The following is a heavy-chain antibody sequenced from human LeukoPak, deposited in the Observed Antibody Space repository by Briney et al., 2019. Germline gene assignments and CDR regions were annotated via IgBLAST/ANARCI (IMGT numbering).Heavy chain of an antibody. V-gene: IGHV1-3*01. CDR1: GYIFTPHH. CDR2: VSAANNP. CDR3: AMSVEMPPIPSFDY. D-gene: IGHD5-24*01. Sequence: ASVTVSCKTSGYIFTPHHIHWMRQAPGQGLELLGWVSAANNPEYSQKFQGRVVITRDASATTSYQELNSLRSEDTAVYYCAMSVEMPPIPSFDYWGQGTLVTVSS. J-gene: IGHJ4*02.